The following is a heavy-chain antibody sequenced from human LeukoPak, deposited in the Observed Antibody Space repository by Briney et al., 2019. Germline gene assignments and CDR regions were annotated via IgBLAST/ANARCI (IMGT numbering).Heavy chain of an antibody. CDR3: ARDVVFYYYDSSGYFGAFDI. J-gene: IGHJ3*02. V-gene: IGHV3-21*01. Sequence: GGSLRLSCAASGFTFSSYSMTWVRQAPGKGLEWVSSITSSSSSYIHYADSVKGRFTISRDNAKNSLYLQMNNLRAEDTAVYYCARDVVFYYYDSSGYFGAFDIWGQGTMVTVSS. D-gene: IGHD3-22*01. CDR2: ITSSSSSYI. CDR1: GFTFSSYS.